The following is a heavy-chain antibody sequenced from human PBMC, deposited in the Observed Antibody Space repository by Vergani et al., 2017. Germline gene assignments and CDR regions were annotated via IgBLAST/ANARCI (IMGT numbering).Heavy chain of an antibody. CDR3: ASNREWLVRGYYYYGMDV. V-gene: IGHV4-39*01. J-gene: IGHJ6*02. Sequence: QVQLQESGPGLVKPSETLSLTCTVSRGSISHYYWGWIRQPPGKGLEWIGSIYYSGSTYYNPSLKSRVTISVDTSKNQFSLKLSSVTAADTAVYYCASNREWLVRGYYYYGMDVWGQGTTVTVSS. CDR2: IYYSGST. CDR1: RGSISHYY. D-gene: IGHD6-19*01.